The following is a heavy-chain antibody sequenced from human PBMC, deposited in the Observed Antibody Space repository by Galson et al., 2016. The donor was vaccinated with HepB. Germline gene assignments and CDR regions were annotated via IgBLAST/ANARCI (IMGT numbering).Heavy chain of an antibody. CDR1: GVSISSSNW. Sequence: ETLSLTCAVSGVSISSSNWWSWVRQPPRKGLEWNGEIYQGGTPNYNPSLKSRVTIALDKSKNQFSLKLSTVTAADTAVYYCARRGYCSGTSCYGGPYYYYGMDVWGQGTTVTVSS. V-gene: IGHV4-4*02. CDR2: IYQGGTP. D-gene: IGHD2-2*01. CDR3: ARRGYCSGTSCYGGPYYYYGMDV. J-gene: IGHJ6*02.